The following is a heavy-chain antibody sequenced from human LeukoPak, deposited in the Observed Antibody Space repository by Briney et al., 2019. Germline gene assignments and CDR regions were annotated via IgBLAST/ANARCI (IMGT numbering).Heavy chain of an antibody. D-gene: IGHD3-10*01. J-gene: IGHJ4*02. Sequence: GESLKISCKGSGYSFTSYWIGWVRQMPGKGLEWMGIIYPGDSDTRYSPSFQGQVTISADKSISTAYLQWSSLKASDTAMYHCARTGPFNTKILSLDYWGQGTLVTVSS. CDR1: GYSFTSYW. CDR3: ARTGPFNTKILSLDY. V-gene: IGHV5-51*01. CDR2: IYPGDSDT.